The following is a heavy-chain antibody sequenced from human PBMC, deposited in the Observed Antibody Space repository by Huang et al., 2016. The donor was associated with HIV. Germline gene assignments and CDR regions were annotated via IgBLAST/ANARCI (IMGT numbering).Heavy chain of an antibody. CDR2: IYYSGST. V-gene: IGHV4-61*01. CDR1: GGSVISGSYY. J-gene: IGHJ3*02. D-gene: IGHD4-17*01. CDR3: ARVDLLLGKYGDYEENAFDI. Sequence: QVQLQESGPGLVKPSETLSLTCTVSGGSVISGSYYWSWIRQPPGTGLEWIGYIYYSGSTNYNPFLKSRVTISVDTSKNQFSLKLSSVTAADTAVYYCARVDLLLGKYGDYEENAFDIWGQGTMVTVSS.